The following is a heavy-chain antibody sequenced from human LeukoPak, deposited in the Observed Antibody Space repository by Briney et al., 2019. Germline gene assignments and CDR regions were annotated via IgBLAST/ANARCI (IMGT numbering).Heavy chain of an antibody. J-gene: IGHJ4*02. V-gene: IGHV3-23*01. Sequence: PGGSLRLSCAASGFTFSSYGMSWVRQAPGKGLEWVSAISGSGGSTYYADSVKGRFTISRDNSKNTLYLQMNSLKTEDTAVYYCTTDPSILLWFGELFFDYWGQGTLVTVSS. CDR1: GFTFSSYG. D-gene: IGHD3-10*01. CDR2: ISGSGGST. CDR3: TTDPSILLWFGELFFDY.